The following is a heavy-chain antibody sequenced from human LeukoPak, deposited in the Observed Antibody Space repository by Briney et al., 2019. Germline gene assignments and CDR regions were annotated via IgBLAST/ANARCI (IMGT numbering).Heavy chain of an antibody. CDR1: GGSISSSSYY. D-gene: IGHD2-2*01. CDR2: IYYSGST. V-gene: IGHV4-39*01. CDR3: ARQVQLQDNWFDP. J-gene: IGHJ5*02. Sequence: SETLTLTCTVSGGSISSSSYYWGWIRQPPGKGLEWIGSIYYSGSTYYNPSLKSRVTISVDTSKNQFSLKLSSVTAADTAVYYGARQVQLQDNWFDPWGQGTLVTVSS.